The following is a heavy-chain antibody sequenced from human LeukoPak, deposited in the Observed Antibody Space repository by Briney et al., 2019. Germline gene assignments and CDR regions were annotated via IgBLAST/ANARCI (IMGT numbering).Heavy chain of an antibody. Sequence: GGSLRLSCAASGFIFSNYAMSWVRQAPGKGLEWVSAISGSGGSTYYADSVKGRFTISRDNSKNTLYLQMNSLRAEDTAVYYCAKDWFGSGSYYNPSDFDYWGQGTLVTVSS. J-gene: IGHJ4*02. CDR1: GFIFSNYA. CDR3: AKDWFGSGSYYNPSDFDY. D-gene: IGHD3-10*01. V-gene: IGHV3-23*01. CDR2: ISGSGGST.